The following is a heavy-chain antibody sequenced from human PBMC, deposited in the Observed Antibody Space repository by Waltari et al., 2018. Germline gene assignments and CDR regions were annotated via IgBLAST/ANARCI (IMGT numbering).Heavy chain of an antibody. V-gene: IGHV3-15*01. CDR1: GFTFSNAW. Sequence: EVQLVESGGGLVKPGGSLRLSCAASGFTFSNAWMSWVRQAPGKGLEWVGRIKSKTDGGTTDYAAPVKGRFTISRDDSKNTLYLQMNSLKTEDTAVYYCTTTAGRFLEWFLNSFDYWGQGTLVTVSS. J-gene: IGHJ4*02. CDR2: IKSKTDGGTT. CDR3: TTTAGRFLEWFLNSFDY. D-gene: IGHD3-3*01.